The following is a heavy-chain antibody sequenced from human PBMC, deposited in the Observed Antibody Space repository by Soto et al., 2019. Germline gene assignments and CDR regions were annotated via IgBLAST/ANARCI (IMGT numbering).Heavy chain of an antibody. D-gene: IGHD5-18*01. CDR2: ISGSGDST. V-gene: IGHV3-23*01. Sequence: PGGSLRLSCAASGFTFSSYAMSWVRQAPGKGLEWVSAISGSGDSTYYADSVKGRFTMSRDNSKNTLYVQMNSLRAEDTAVYYCAKEGGRYGFNSFDYWGQGTLVTVSS. J-gene: IGHJ4*02. CDR1: GFTFSSYA. CDR3: AKEGGRYGFNSFDY.